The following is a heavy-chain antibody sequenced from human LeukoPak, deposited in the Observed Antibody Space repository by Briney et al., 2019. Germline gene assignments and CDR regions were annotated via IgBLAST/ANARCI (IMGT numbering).Heavy chain of an antibody. CDR3: AKGCSSSWCWFDP. Sequence: GGSLRLSCAASGFTFSSYSMNWVRQAPGKGLEWVSYISSSSSTIYYADSVKGRFTISRDNSKNTLYLQMNSLRAEDTAVYYCAKGCSSSWCWFDPWGQGTLVTVSS. D-gene: IGHD6-13*01. J-gene: IGHJ5*02. CDR1: GFTFSSYS. CDR2: ISSSSSTI. V-gene: IGHV3-48*01.